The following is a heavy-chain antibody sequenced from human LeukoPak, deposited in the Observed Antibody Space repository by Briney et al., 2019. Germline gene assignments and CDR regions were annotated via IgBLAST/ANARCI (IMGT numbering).Heavy chain of an antibody. CDR1: GGSISSGGYS. D-gene: IGHD5-18*01. CDR2: INHSGST. J-gene: IGHJ4*02. V-gene: IGHV4-30-2*01. Sequence: SETLSLTCAVSGGSISSGGYSWSWIRQPPGKGLEWIGEINHSGSTNYNPSLKSRVTISVDTSKNQFSLKLSSVTAADTAVYYCVRGYSYGHWGQGTLVTVSS. CDR3: VRGYSYGH.